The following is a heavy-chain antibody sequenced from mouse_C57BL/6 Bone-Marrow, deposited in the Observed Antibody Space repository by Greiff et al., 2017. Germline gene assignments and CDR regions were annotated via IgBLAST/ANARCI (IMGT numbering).Heavy chain of an antibody. CDR3: ARSSTAYFDV. V-gene: IGHV5-16*01. CDR1: GFTFSDYY. D-gene: IGHD1-2*01. J-gene: IGHJ1*03. CDR2: INYDGSST. Sequence: EVKLVESEGGLVQPGSSMKLSCTASGFTFSDYYMAWVRQVPEKGLEWVANINYDGSSTYYLDSLKSRFIISRDNANNILYLQMSSLKSEDTATYYCARSSTAYFDVWGTGTTVTVSS.